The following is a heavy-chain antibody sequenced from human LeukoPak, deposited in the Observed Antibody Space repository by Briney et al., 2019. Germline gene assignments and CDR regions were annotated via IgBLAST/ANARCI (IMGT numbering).Heavy chain of an antibody. J-gene: IGHJ3*02. CDR3: ASRPIDGAFDI. V-gene: IGHV3-7*03. CDR2: IKQDGSEK. D-gene: IGHD2-21*01. CDR1: GFIFSSYW. Sequence: TGGSLRLSCAASGFIFSSYWMSWVRQAPGKGLEWVANIKQDGSEKYYVDSVKGRFTISRDNSKNTLYLQMNSLRAEDTAVYYCASRPIDGAFDIWGQGTMVTVSS.